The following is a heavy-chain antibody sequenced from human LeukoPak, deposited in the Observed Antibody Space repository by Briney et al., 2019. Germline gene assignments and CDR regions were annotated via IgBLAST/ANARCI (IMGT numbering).Heavy chain of an antibody. D-gene: IGHD7-27*01. CDR3: ARGGAGDWGSDYWYFDL. CDR1: GVSFSGYH. Sequence: NTSETLSLTCAVYGVSFSGYHWSWIRQPPGKGLEWTGEINHSGSTNYNPSLKSRVTISVDTSKNQFSLKLSSVTAADTAVYYCARGGAGDWGSDYWYFDLWGRGTLVTVSS. J-gene: IGHJ2*01. V-gene: IGHV4-34*01. CDR2: INHSGST.